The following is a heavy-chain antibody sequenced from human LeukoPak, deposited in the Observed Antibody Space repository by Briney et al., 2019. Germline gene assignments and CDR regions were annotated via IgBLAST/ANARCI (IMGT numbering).Heavy chain of an antibody. D-gene: IGHD5-12*01. CDR3: ARLPRGYSGYDSALDY. J-gene: IGHJ4*02. V-gene: IGHV4-59*08. CDR2: IYYSGST. Sequence: SETLSLTCTVSGGSISSYYWSWVRQPPGKGLEWIGYIYYSGSTNYNPSLKSRVTISVDTSKNQFSLKLSSVTAADTAVYYCARLPRGYSGYDSALDYWGQGTLVTVSS. CDR1: GGSISSYY.